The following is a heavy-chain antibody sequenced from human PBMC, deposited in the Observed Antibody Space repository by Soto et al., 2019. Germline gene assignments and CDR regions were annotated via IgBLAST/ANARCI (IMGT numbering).Heavy chain of an antibody. CDR3: TTGPYSGSYYGDY. V-gene: IGHV3-15*01. CDR2: IKSKTDGGTT. Sequence: EVQLVESGGGLVKPGGSLRLSCAASGFTFSNAWMSWVRQAPGKGLEWVGRIKSKTDGGTTDYAAPVKGRFTISRDDSKNTLYLQMNSLKTEDTAVYYCTTGPYSGSYYGDYWGQGTLVTVSS. CDR1: GFTFSNAW. J-gene: IGHJ4*02. D-gene: IGHD1-26*01.